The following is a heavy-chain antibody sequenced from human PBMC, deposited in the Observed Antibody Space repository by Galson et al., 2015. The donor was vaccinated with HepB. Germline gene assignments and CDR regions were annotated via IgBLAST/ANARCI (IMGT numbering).Heavy chain of an antibody. CDR2: ISYDGSNK. J-gene: IGHJ4*02. CDR1: GFTFSSYG. V-gene: IGHV3-30*18. D-gene: IGHD6-13*01. CDR3: AKDGGYSSSWPDY. Sequence: SLRLSCAASGFTFSSYGMHWVRQAPGKGLEWVAVISYDGSNKYYADSVKGRFTISRDNSKNTLYLQMNSLRAEDTAVYYCAKDGGYSSSWPDYWGQGTLVTVSS.